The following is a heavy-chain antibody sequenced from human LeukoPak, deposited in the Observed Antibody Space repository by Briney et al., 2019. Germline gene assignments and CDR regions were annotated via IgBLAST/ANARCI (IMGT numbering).Heavy chain of an antibody. V-gene: IGHV1-18*01. J-gene: IGHJ3*02. CDR2: ISTYNGNT. Sequence: ASVKVSFKASGYTFTSYGISWGRQAPGQGLGWMGWISTYNGNTKYAQKLQGRVTMTTDTSTSTAYMELRSLRSDDTAVYYCARDPCSGGSCHDAFDIWGQGTMVTVSS. CDR3: ARDPCSGGSCHDAFDI. CDR1: GYTFTSYG. D-gene: IGHD2-15*01.